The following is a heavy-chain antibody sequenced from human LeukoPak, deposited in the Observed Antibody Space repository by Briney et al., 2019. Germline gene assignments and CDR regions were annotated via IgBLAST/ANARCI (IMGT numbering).Heavy chain of an antibody. V-gene: IGHV1-46*01. Sequence: ASVKVSCKAAGGTFSNFAISWVRQAPGQGLEWMGIINPSGGSTSYAQKFQGRVTMTRDTSTSTVYMELSSLRSEDTAVYYCARDCSSTSCSLDYWGQGTLVTVSS. CDR2: INPSGGST. J-gene: IGHJ4*02. D-gene: IGHD2-2*01. CDR1: GGTFSNFA. CDR3: ARDCSSTSCSLDY.